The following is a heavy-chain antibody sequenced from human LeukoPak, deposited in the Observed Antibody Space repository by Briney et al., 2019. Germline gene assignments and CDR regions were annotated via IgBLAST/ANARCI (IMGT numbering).Heavy chain of an antibody. CDR2: IDAEGTTT. J-gene: IGHJ4*02. CDR3: ARRYHYDSSGYQFDY. CDR1: GFTFRTYW. Sequence: QPGGSLRLSCAASGFTFRTYWMHWVRQAPGKGLVWVSRIDAEGTTTTYADSVKGRFTTSRDNAKNTLYLQMNSLRAEDTAVYYCARRYHYDSSGYQFDYWGQGTLVTVSS. D-gene: IGHD3-22*01. V-gene: IGHV3-74*01.